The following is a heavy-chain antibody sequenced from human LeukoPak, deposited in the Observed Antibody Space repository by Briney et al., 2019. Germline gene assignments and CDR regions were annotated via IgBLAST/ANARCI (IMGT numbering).Heavy chain of an antibody. CDR3: ARTDSSSYEWRDFDY. Sequence: SGPTLVNPTETLTLTCTVSGFSLSNARMGVSWIRQPPGKALEWLAHISSNDEKSYSTSLKSRLTISKDTSKSQVVLTMTNMDPVDTATYYCARTDSSSYEWRDFDYWGQGTLVTVSS. D-gene: IGHD6-13*01. V-gene: IGHV2-26*01. CDR1: GFSLSNARMG. J-gene: IGHJ4*02. CDR2: ISSNDEK.